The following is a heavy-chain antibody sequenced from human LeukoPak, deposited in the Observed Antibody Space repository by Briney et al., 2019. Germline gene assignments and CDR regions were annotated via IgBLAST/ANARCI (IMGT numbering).Heavy chain of an antibody. D-gene: IGHD3-10*01. CDR1: GFTFSSYA. Sequence: PGGSLGLSCAASGFTFSSYAMSWVRQAPGKGLEWVSAISGSGGSTYYADSVKGRFTISRDNSKNTLYLQMNSLRAEDTAVYYCAKVVLNYGSGSYYYFDYWGQGTLVTVSS. J-gene: IGHJ4*02. CDR3: AKVVLNYGSGSYYYFDY. V-gene: IGHV3-23*01. CDR2: ISGSGGST.